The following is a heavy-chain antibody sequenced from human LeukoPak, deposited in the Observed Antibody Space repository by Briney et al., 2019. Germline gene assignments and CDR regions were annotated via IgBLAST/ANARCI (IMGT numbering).Heavy chain of an antibody. CDR3: ASNGFYGDYGGYYYYMDV. V-gene: IGHV4-59*01. CDR2: IYYSGST. D-gene: IGHD4-17*01. CDR1: GGSISSYY. Sequence: SETLSLTCTVSGGSISSYYWSWIRQPPGKGLEWIGYIYYSGSTNYNPSLKSRVTISVDTSKNQFSLKLSSVTAADTAVYYCASNGFYGDYGGYYYYMDVWGKGTTVTVSS. J-gene: IGHJ6*03.